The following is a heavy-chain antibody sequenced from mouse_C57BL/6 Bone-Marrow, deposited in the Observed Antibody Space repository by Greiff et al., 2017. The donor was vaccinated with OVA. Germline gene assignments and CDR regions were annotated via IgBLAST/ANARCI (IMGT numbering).Heavy chain of an antibody. CDR2: LWTGGGT. CDR3: ARGTGTRYCDV. V-gene: IGHV2-9-1*01. J-gene: IGHJ1*03. Sequence: QVQLKESGPGLVAPSQSLSITCTVSGFSLTSYAISWVRQPPGKGLEWLGVLWTGGGTNYNSAPKSSLSISKDNSKSQVYLKRNSLQTDETARYDRARGTGTRYCDVWGTGTTVTVSS. D-gene: IGHD4-1*01. CDR1: GFSLTSYA.